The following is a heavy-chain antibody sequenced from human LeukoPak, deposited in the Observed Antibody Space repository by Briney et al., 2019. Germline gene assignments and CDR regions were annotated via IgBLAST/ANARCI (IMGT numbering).Heavy chain of an antibody. V-gene: IGHV3-21*01. J-gene: IGHJ3*02. Sequence: GGSLRLSCAASGFTFSSYSMNWVRQAPGKGLEWVSSISSSSSSYIYYADSVKGRFTISRDNAKNSLYLQMNSLRAEDTAVYYCARDEAAAGIDAFDIWGQGTMVTVSS. D-gene: IGHD6-13*01. CDR2: ISSSSSSYI. CDR3: ARDEAAAGIDAFDI. CDR1: GFTFSSYS.